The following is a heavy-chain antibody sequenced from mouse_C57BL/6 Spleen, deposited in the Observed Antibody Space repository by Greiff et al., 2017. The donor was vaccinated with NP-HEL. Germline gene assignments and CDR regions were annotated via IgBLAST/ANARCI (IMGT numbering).Heavy chain of an antibody. J-gene: IGHJ4*01. D-gene: IGHD1-1*01. V-gene: IGHV1-54*01. CDR2: INPGSGGT. CDR1: GYAFTNYL. Sequence: LQESGAELVRPGTSVKVSCKASGYAFTNYLIEWVKQRPGQGLEWIGVINPGSGGTNYNEKFKGKATLTADKSSSTAYMQLSSLTSEDSAVYFCARRGGSSRWAMDYWGQGTSVTVSS. CDR3: ARRGGSSRWAMDY.